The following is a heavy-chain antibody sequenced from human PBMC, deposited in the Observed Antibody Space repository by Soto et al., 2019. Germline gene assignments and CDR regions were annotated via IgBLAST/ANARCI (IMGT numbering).Heavy chain of an antibody. Sequence: QVQLQESGPGLVKPSQTLSLTCTVSGGSISSGDYYWSWIRQPPGKGLEWIGYIYYSGSTYYNPCLKSRVTISVDKSKNQFSLKLSSVTAADTAVYYCARVDGSGYHPFDYWGQGTLVTVSS. CDR2: IYYSGST. J-gene: IGHJ4*02. CDR1: GGSISSGDYY. CDR3: ARVDGSGYHPFDY. V-gene: IGHV4-30-4*01. D-gene: IGHD3-22*01.